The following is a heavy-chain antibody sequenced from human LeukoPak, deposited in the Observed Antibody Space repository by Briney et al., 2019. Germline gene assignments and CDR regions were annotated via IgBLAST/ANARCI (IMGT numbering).Heavy chain of an antibody. CDR1: GYTFTDYY. Sequence: ASVKVSCKASGYTFTDYYIHWVRQAPGQGLEWMGRINPNNGGTNYAQKFQGRVTMTRDTSISTAYMELSRLRSDDTAVYYCARDRHTVTTFGMDVWGQGTTVTVSS. J-gene: IGHJ6*02. D-gene: IGHD4-17*01. CDR2: INPNNGGT. V-gene: IGHV1-2*06. CDR3: ARDRHTVTTFGMDV.